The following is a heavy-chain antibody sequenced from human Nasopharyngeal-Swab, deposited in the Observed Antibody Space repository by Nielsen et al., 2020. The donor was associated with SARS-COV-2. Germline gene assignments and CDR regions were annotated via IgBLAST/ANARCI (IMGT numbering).Heavy chain of an antibody. CDR2: IIPIFGTA. D-gene: IGHD3-3*01. J-gene: IGHJ4*02. CDR3: ARGGIPIFGVVSNLDY. Sequence: WAGQAPGQGLEWMGGIIPIFGTASYAQKFQGRVTITADESTSTAYMELSSLRSEDTAVYYCARGGIPIFGVVSNLDYWGQGTLVTVSS. V-gene: IGHV1-69*01.